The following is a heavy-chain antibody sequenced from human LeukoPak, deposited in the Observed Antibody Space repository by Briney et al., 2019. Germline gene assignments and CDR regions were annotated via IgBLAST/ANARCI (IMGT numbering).Heavy chain of an antibody. CDR3: EREKAAAGSYYYYGMDV. CDR2: IIPILGIA. J-gene: IGHJ6*02. D-gene: IGHD6-13*01. Sequence: ASVKVSCKASGGTFSSYAISWVRQAPGQGLEWMGRIIPILGIANYAQKFQGRVTITADKSTSTAYMELSSLRSEDTAVYYCEREKAAAGSYYYYGMDVWGQGTTVTVSS. V-gene: IGHV1-69*04. CDR1: GGTFSSYA.